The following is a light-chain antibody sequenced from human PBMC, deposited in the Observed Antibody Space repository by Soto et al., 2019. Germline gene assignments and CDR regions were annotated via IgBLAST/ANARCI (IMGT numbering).Light chain of an antibody. CDR3: QQYGSSRT. Sequence: EIVLTQSPATLSLSPGGRAPLSCRASQTVTNHLAWYQQKPGQAPRLLIYGASSRATGIPDRFSGSGSGTDFTLTISRLEPEDFAVYYCQQYGSSRTFGQGTKVDIK. J-gene: IGKJ1*01. CDR2: GAS. CDR1: QTVTNH. V-gene: IGKV3-20*01.